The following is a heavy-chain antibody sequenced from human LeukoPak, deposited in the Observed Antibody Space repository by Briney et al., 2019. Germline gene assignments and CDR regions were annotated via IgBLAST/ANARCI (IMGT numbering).Heavy chain of an antibody. D-gene: IGHD3-10*01. Sequence: GGSLRLSCAASGFIFSSYWMTWVRQAPGKGLEWVANIKLDVSETYYVDSVRGRFTISRDNTKNSLYLQMDSLRAEDTAVYYRARKGNAFDFWGQGTMVTVSS. CDR3: ARKGNAFDF. CDR2: IKLDVSET. J-gene: IGHJ3*01. V-gene: IGHV3-7*01. CDR1: GFIFSSYW.